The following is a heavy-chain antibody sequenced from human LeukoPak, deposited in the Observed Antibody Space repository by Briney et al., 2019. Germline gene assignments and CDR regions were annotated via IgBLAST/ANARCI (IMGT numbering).Heavy chain of an antibody. CDR2: IIPIFGTA. CDR3: ATNYYDSSGYYANFDY. V-gene: IGHV1-69*05. Sequence: ASVKVSCKASGGTFSSYAISWVRQAPGQGLEWMGGIIPIFGTANYAQKFQGRVTITTDESTSTAYMELSSLRSEVTAVYYCATNYYDSSGYYANFDYWGQGTLVTVSS. CDR1: GGTFSSYA. D-gene: IGHD3-22*01. J-gene: IGHJ4*02.